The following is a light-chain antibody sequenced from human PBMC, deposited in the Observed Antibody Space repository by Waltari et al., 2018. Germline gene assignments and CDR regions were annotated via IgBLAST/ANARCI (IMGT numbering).Light chain of an antibody. CDR1: QSLVHSDGKTY. J-gene: IGKJ5*01. CDR3: MQGTHWPPIT. V-gene: IGKV2-30*02. Sequence: DVVLTQSPLSLPVTLGQPASISCRSSQSLVHSDGKTYLNWFHQRPGQSPRRLIYKVSNRDSGVPDRFSGSGSGTDFTLKISRVEAEDVGVYYCMQGTHWPPITFGQGTRLEIK. CDR2: KVS.